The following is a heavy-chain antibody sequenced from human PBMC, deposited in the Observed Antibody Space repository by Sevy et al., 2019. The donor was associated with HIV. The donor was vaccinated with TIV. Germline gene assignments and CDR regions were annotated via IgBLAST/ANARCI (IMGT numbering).Heavy chain of an antibody. CDR1: GGSISSYY. CDR3: ARGGYCSSTSCYYYYYYMDV. CDR2: IYYIGST. J-gene: IGHJ6*03. D-gene: IGHD2-2*01. V-gene: IGHV4-59*01. Sequence: SETLSLTCTVSGGSISSYYWSWIRQPPGKGLEWIGYIYYIGSTNYNPAHKSRVTISVDTSKNQFSLKLGSVTAADTAVYYCARGGYCSSTSCYYYYYYMDVWGKGTTVTVSS.